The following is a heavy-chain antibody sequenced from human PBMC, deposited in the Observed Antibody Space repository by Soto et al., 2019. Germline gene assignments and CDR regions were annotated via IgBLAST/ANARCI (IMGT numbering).Heavy chain of an antibody. CDR3: ATRADSSGGGDYYGMDV. D-gene: IGHD6-19*01. CDR2: ISSSSSTI. V-gene: IGHV3-48*02. CDR1: GFTFSSYS. J-gene: IGHJ6*02. Sequence: EVQLVESGGGLVQPGGSLRLSCAASGFTFSSYSMNWVRQAPGKGLEWDSYISSSSSTIYYADSVKGRFTISRDNAKNSLYLQMNSLRDEDTAVYYCATRADSSGGGDYYGMDVWGQGTTVTVSS.